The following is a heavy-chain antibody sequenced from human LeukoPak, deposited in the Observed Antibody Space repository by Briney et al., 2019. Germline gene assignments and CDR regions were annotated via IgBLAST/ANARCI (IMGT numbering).Heavy chain of an antibody. V-gene: IGHV3-21*01. Sequence: KSGGSLRLSCAASGFTFSSYSMNWVRQGPGKGLEWVSSISSSSSYIYYADSVKGRFTISRDNAKNSLYLQMNSLRAEDTAVYYCARAVYGFDAFDIWGQGTMVTVSS. D-gene: IGHD4-17*01. CDR3: ARAVYGFDAFDI. CDR2: ISSSSSYI. CDR1: GFTFSSYS. J-gene: IGHJ3*02.